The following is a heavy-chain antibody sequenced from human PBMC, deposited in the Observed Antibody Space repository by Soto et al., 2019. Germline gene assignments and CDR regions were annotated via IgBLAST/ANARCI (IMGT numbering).Heavy chain of an antibody. CDR3: ARDQGGGTAMVTDYYGMDV. Sequence: QVQLVQSGAEVKKPGSSVKVSCKASGGTFSSYAISWVRQAPGQGLEWMGGIIPIFGTANYAQKFQGRVTINADKSTRTAYMELSSLRSEDTAVYYCARDQGGGTAMVTDYYGMDVWGQGTTVTVSS. V-gene: IGHV1-69*06. CDR1: GGTFSSYA. CDR2: IIPIFGTA. D-gene: IGHD5-18*01. J-gene: IGHJ6*02.